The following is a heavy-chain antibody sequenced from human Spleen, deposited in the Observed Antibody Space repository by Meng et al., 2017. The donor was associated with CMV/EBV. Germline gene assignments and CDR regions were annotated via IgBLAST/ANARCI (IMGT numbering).Heavy chain of an antibody. J-gene: IGHJ6*02. CDR2: INHSGST. V-gene: IGHV4-34*01. Sequence: SETLSLTCAVYGGSFSGYYWSWIRQPPGKGLEWIGEINHSGSTNYNPSLKSRVTISVDTSKNQFSLKLSSVTAADTAVYYCARAPSSWTGYYGMDVWGQGTTVTVSS. CDR3: ARAPSSWTGYYGMDV. D-gene: IGHD6-13*01. CDR1: GGSFSGYY.